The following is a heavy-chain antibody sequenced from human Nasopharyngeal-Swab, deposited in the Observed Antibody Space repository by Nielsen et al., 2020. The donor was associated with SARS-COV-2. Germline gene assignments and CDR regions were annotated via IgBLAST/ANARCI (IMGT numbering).Heavy chain of an antibody. Sequence: ASVKVSCKASGYTFTSYAMHWVRQAPGQRIEWMGWINAGNGNTKYSQKFQDRVTITRDTSASTAYMELSSLRSEDTAVYYCARDREIVLVVYAIGHYYYGMDVWGQGTTVTVSS. J-gene: IGHJ6*02. CDR2: INAGNGNT. CDR1: GYTFTSYA. D-gene: IGHD2-8*02. CDR3: ARDREIVLVVYAIGHYYYGMDV. V-gene: IGHV1-3*01.